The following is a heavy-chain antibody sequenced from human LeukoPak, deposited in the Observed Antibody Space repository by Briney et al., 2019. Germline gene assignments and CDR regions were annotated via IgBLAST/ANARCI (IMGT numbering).Heavy chain of an antibody. V-gene: IGHV3-30-3*01. Sequence: PGRSLRLSCAASGFSFSSYTMHWVRQAPGKGLEWVAVISYDGSNKYYADSVKGRFTISRDKSKNTLYLQMNSLRTEDTAVYYCARDPYDFWSGYPPGGFDYWGQGTLVTVSS. CDR1: GFSFSSYT. CDR2: ISYDGSNK. D-gene: IGHD3-3*01. J-gene: IGHJ4*02. CDR3: ARDPYDFWSGYPPGGFDY.